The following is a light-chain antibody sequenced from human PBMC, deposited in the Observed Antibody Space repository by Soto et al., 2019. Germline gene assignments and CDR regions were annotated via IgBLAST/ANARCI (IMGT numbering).Light chain of an antibody. CDR3: CSYAGSYTFYV. J-gene: IGLJ1*01. V-gene: IGLV2-11*01. CDR2: DVT. CDR1: SSDVGGYDY. Sequence: LTQPRSVSGSPGQSVTISCTGTSSDVGGYDYVSWYQQHPGKAPKLMIYDVTKRPSGVPDRFSGSRSGNTASLTISGLQAEDDADYYCCSYAGSYTFYVFGAGTKVTVL.